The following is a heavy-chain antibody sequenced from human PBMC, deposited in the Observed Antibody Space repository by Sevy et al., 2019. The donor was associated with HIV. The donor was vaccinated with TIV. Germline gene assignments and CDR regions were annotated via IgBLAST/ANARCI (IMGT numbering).Heavy chain of an antibody. CDR3: AKEFGGYCSSTSCLENWFDP. V-gene: IGHV3-33*06. Sequence: GGSLRLSCAASGFTFSSYGMHWVRQAPGKGLEWVAVIWYDGSNKYYADSVKGRFTISRDNSKNTLYLQMNSLGAEDTAVYYCAKEFGGYCSSTSCLENWFDPWGQGTLVTVSS. CDR2: IWYDGSNK. CDR1: GFTFSSYG. D-gene: IGHD2-2*01. J-gene: IGHJ5*02.